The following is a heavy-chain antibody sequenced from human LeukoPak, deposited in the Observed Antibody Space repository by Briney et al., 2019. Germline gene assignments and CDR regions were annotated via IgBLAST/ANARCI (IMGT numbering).Heavy chain of an antibody. Sequence: GGSLRLSCAASGFSFNTYAMSWVRQAPGKGLEWVSSISGSGDSTYYVDSVKGRFTISRDNSKNTLYLQMNGLRAEDTAVYYCAEDVVVVVAAKPGIWGQGTLVTVSS. V-gene: IGHV3-23*01. CDR1: GFSFNTYA. CDR2: ISGSGDST. J-gene: IGHJ4*02. CDR3: AEDVVVVVAAKPGI. D-gene: IGHD2-15*01.